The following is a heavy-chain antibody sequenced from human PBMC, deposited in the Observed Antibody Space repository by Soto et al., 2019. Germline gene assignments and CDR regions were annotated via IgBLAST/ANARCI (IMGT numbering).Heavy chain of an antibody. CDR3: AKDPYTGVLVPVAIGFDP. V-gene: IGHV3-23*01. Sequence: QPGGSLRLSCAASGFTFSNYAMTWVRQGQGKGLEWVSAISGSGGSAYYADSVKGRFTISRDNSKNTLYLQMNSLRVDDTGVYYCAKDPYTGVLVPVAIGFDPWGPGTLVTVAS. J-gene: IGHJ5*02. D-gene: IGHD2-2*01. CDR2: ISGSGGSA. CDR1: GFTFSNYA.